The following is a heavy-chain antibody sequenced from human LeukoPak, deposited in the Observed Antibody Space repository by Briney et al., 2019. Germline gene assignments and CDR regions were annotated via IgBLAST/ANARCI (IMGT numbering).Heavy chain of an antibody. V-gene: IGHV3-15*01. Sequence: GGSLRLSCAASGFTFSNAWMSWVRQAPGKGLEWVGRIKSKTDGGTTDYAAPVKGRFTISRDDSKNTLYLQMNSLKTEDTAVYYCTIGGYSYDYDAFDIWGQGTMATVSS. CDR1: GFTFSNAW. J-gene: IGHJ3*02. CDR3: TIGGYSYDYDAFDI. CDR2: IKSKTDGGTT. D-gene: IGHD5-18*01.